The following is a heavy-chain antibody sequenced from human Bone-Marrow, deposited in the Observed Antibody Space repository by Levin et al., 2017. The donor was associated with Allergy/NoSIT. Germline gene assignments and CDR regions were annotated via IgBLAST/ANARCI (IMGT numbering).Heavy chain of an antibody. Sequence: SETLSLTCTVSGGSISSSGYHWTWIRQYPNKGLEWIGYISYRGSTYFNPSLKSRLTMSLDTSEQHFSLNLTSVSAADTAIYYCARLDGYSFDDWGQGALVTVSS. CDR2: ISYRGST. CDR1: GGSISSSGYH. V-gene: IGHV4-31*03. D-gene: IGHD1-1*01. J-gene: IGHJ4*02. CDR3: ARLDGYSFDD.